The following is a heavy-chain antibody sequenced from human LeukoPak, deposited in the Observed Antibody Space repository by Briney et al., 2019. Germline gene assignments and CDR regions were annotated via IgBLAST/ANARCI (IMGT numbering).Heavy chain of an antibody. D-gene: IGHD6-19*01. CDR1: GYTFTTYG. Sequence: ASVKVSCKASGYTFTTYGISWVRQAPGQGLEWMTWISTYNDNTNYAQKFQGRVTMTRDTSISTAYMELSRLRSDDTAVYYCARDPGLGSSGWYSPFDYWGQGTLVTVSS. J-gene: IGHJ4*02. CDR2: ISTYNDNT. CDR3: ARDPGLGSSGWYSPFDY. V-gene: IGHV1-18*01.